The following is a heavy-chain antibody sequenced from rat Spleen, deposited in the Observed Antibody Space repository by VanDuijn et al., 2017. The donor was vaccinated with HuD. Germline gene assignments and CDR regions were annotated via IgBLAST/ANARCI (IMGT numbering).Heavy chain of an antibody. V-gene: IGHV5-19*01. Sequence: VQLKESGPGLVQPSQTLSLTCTVSGFSLTSYGVTWIRQAPTKGLEWVASLSPSGGSTYYRDSVKGRFTISRDNAKSTLYLQMDSLRSEDTATYYCATAGSRVSRFAYWGQGTLVTVSS. J-gene: IGHJ3*01. CDR1: GFSLTSYG. CDR2: LSPSGGST. CDR3: ATAGSRVSRFAY. D-gene: IGHD1-4*01.